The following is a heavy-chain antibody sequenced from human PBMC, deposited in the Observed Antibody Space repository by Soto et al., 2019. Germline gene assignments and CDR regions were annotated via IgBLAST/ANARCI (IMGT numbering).Heavy chain of an antibody. J-gene: IGHJ3*02. V-gene: IGHV1-18*01. CDR2: ISAYNGNT. CDR1: GYTFTSYG. CDR3: ARDTGGGDGSGSYQIPPDAFDI. D-gene: IGHD3-10*01. Sequence: ALVKVSCKASGYTFTSYGISLVRQAPGQGLEWMGWISAYNGNTNYAQKLQGRVTMTTDTSTSTAYMELRSLRSDDTAVYYCARDTGGGDGSGSYQIPPDAFDIWGQGTMVTVSS.